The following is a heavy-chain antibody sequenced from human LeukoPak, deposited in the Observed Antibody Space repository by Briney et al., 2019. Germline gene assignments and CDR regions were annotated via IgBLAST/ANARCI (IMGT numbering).Heavy chain of an antibody. CDR2: INPSDGSS. CDR1: GYTFSGYY. Sequence: ASVKVSCKASGYTFSGYYIHWVRQAPGRGLEWMGIINPSDGSSNYAQNFQGRVTMTRDTSTSTVYMHLSSLRSDDTAVYYCARRAQRYVEWSRKTYYFDYWGQGTLVTVSS. CDR3: ARRAQRYVEWSRKTYYFDY. V-gene: IGHV1-46*01. J-gene: IGHJ4*02. D-gene: IGHD3-3*01.